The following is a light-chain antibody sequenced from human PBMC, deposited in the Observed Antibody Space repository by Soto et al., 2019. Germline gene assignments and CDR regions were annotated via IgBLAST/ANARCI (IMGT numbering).Light chain of an antibody. J-gene: IGLJ2*01. Sequence: QSVLTQPASVSGSPGQSITISCTGTSSDVGGYNYVSWYQQHPGKAPKLMIYDVSNRPSGVSNRFSGSKSGNTASLTISGLQAEDEADYYCSSYTISSTIDVVFGGGTKLTVL. V-gene: IGLV2-14*01. CDR3: SSYTISSTIDVV. CDR2: DVS. CDR1: SSDVGGYNY.